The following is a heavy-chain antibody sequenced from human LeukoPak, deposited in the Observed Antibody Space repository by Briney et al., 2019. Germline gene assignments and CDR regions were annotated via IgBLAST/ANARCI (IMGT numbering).Heavy chain of an antibody. D-gene: IGHD1-26*01. CDR3: AKDTYSGSYSSFDY. V-gene: IGHV3-23*01. Sequence: GGSLRLSCAASGFTFSSYAMSWVRQAPGKGLEWVSAISGSGGSSYYADSVKGRFTISRDNSKNTLYLQMNSLRAEDTAVYYCAKDTYSGSYSSFDYWGQGTLVTVSS. CDR1: GFTFSSYA. CDR2: ISGSGGSS. J-gene: IGHJ4*02.